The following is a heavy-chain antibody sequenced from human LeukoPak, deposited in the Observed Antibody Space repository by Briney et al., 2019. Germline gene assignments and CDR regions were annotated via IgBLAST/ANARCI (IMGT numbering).Heavy chain of an antibody. Sequence: GGSLRLSCAASGFTVSSNYMSWVRQAPGKGLEWVSTISHSGGSTYYADSVKGRFTISGDNSKNTLYLQMNSLRAEDTALYYCAKLFYTNYALDYWGQGTLVTVSS. V-gene: IGHV3-23*01. CDR3: AKLFYTNYALDY. CDR1: GFTVSSNY. CDR2: ISHSGGST. J-gene: IGHJ4*02. D-gene: IGHD4-11*01.